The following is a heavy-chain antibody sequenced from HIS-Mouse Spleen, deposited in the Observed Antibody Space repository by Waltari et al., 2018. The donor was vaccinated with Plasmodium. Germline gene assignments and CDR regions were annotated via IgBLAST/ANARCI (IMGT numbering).Heavy chain of an antibody. Sequence: QVQLVQSGAEVKKPGASVKVSCKASGYTFTGYYMHWVRQAPGQGLEWMGCINPNSGGTNDAQKFQGRVTMTRDTSISTAYMELGRLRSDDTAVDYCATKGGSSSDYWGQGTLVTVSS. CDR1: GYTFTGYY. CDR2: INPNSGGT. V-gene: IGHV1-2*02. D-gene: IGHD6-6*01. CDR3: ATKGGSSSDY. J-gene: IGHJ4*02.